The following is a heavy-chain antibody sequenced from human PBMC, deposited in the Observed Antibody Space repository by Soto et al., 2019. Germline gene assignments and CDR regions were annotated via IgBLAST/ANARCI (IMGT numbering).Heavy chain of an antibody. J-gene: IGHJ6*02. CDR3: ARDLLEVGCPFVASPRPLTPCYYYGMDV. CDR1: GYTFTSFY. CDR2: INPSTGST. Sequence: ASVKVSCKASGYTFTSFYMYWVRQAPGQGLEWMGVINPSTGSTSYAQRFQGRLTMTRDTSTTTVYMELSSLGSEDTALYYCARDLLEVGCPFVASPRPLTPCYYYGMDVWCLGATVTISS. D-gene: IGHD2-21*01. V-gene: IGHV1-46*01.